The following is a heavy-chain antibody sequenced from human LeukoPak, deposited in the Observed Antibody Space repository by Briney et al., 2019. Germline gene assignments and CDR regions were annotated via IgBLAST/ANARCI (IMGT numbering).Heavy chain of an antibody. V-gene: IGHV3-23*01. Sequence: TGGSLRLSCAASGFTFSSYAMGWVRQAPGKGLEWVSAISGSGGSTYYADPVKGRFTISRDNSKNTLYLQMNSLRAEDTAVYYCAKDRLIVGATTDGDYWGQGTLVTVSS. J-gene: IGHJ4*02. CDR2: ISGSGGST. CDR3: AKDRLIVGATTDGDY. CDR1: GFTFSSYA. D-gene: IGHD1-26*01.